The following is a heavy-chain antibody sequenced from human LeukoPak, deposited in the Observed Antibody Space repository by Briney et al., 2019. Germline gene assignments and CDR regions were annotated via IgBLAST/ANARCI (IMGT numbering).Heavy chain of an antibody. D-gene: IGHD2-2*01. CDR2: IIPIFGTA. Sequence: GASVKVSCKASGYTFTSYGISWVRQSPGQGLEWMGGIIPIFGTANYAQKFQGRVTITADESTSTAYMELSSLRSEDTAVYYCARSPFRYCSSTRCPIDYWGQGTLVTVSS. J-gene: IGHJ4*02. CDR1: GYTFTSYG. V-gene: IGHV1-69*13. CDR3: ARSPFRYCSSTRCPIDY.